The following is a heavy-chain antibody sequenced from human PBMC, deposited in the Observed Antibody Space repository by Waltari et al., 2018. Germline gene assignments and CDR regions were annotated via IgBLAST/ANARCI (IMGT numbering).Heavy chain of an antibody. CDR2: ISSSSSYI. Sequence: EVQLVESGGGLVKPGGSLRLSCAASGFTFSSYSMNWVRQAPGKGLEWVSSISSSSSYIYYADSVKGRFTISRDNAKNSLYLQMNSLRAEDTAVYYCARRQWYSSSPRAFDIWGQGTMVTVSS. CDR3: ARRQWYSSSPRAFDI. CDR1: GFTFSSYS. V-gene: IGHV3-21*01. J-gene: IGHJ3*02. D-gene: IGHD6-6*01.